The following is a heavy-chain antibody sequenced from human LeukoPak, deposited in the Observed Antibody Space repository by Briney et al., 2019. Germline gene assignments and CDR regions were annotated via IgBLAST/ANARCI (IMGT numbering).Heavy chain of an antibody. V-gene: IGHV3-7*01. CDR3: ARALDV. J-gene: IGHJ6*02. Sequence: PGGSLRLSCAASGFSFSSYWMHWVRQAPGKGLEWVANIKQDGSEKYYVDSVKGRFTISRDNAENSLYLQMNTLRAEDTAMYYCARALDVWGQGTTVTVSS. CDR1: GFSFSSYW. CDR2: IKQDGSEK.